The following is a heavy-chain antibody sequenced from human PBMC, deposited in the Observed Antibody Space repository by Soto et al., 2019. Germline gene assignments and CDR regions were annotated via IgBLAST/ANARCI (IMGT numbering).Heavy chain of an antibody. Sequence: SETLSLTCTVSGGSISSGDYSWSWIRQPPGKGLEWIGYIYYSGSTDYNPSLKSRVTISVDTSKNQFSLKLSSVTAADTAVYYCAREESRLGYCSAGSCYERELVYWFDPWGQGTLVTVSS. V-gene: IGHV4-30-4*01. CDR2: IYYSGST. D-gene: IGHD2-15*01. CDR1: GGSISSGDYS. J-gene: IGHJ5*02. CDR3: AREESRLGYCSAGSCYERELVYWFDP.